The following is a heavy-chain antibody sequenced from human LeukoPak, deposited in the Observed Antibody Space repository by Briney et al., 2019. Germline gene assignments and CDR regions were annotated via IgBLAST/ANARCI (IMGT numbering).Heavy chain of an antibody. J-gene: IGHJ4*02. D-gene: IGHD6-13*01. Sequence: GASVKVSCKASGGTFSSYAISWVRQAPGQGLEWMGGIIPIFGTANYAQKFQGRVTITADESTSTAYMELSSLRSEDTAVYYCARSYSSSWPTMYYFDYWGQGTLVTVSS. V-gene: IGHV1-69*13. CDR1: GGTFSSYA. CDR2: IIPIFGTA. CDR3: ARSYSSSWPTMYYFDY.